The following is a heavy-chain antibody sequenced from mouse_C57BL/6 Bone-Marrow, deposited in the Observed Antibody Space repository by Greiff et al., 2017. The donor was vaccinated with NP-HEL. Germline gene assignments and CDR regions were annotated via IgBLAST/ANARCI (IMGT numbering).Heavy chain of an antibody. D-gene: IGHD1-1*01. J-gene: IGHJ3*01. CDR1: GYTFTSYW. Sequence: QVQLKQPGAELVKPGASVKLSCKASGYTFTSYWMHWVKQRPGQGLEWIGMIHPNSGSTNYNEKFKSKATLTVDKSSSTAYMQLSSLTSEDSAVYYCARKDYGSSYGFAYWGQGTLVTVSA. V-gene: IGHV1-64*01. CDR3: ARKDYGSSYGFAY. CDR2: IHPNSGST.